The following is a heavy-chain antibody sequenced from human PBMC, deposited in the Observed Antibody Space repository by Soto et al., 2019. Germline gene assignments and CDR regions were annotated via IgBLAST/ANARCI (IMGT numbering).Heavy chain of an antibody. CDR1: GGSISSSSYY. CDR3: ARRRVGAIDY. D-gene: IGHD1-26*01. CDR2: IYYSGST. Sequence: QLQLQESGPGLVKSSETLSLTCTVSGGSISSSSYYWGWIRQPPGKGLEWIGSIYYSGSTYYNPSLKSRVTISVDTSKNQFSLKLSSVTAADTAVYYCARRRVGAIDYWGQGTLVTVSS. V-gene: IGHV4-39*01. J-gene: IGHJ4*02.